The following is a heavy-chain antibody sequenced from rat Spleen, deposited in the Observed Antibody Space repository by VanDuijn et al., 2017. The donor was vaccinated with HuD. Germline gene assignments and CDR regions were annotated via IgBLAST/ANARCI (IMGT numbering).Heavy chain of an antibody. CDR1: GFSLTSYT. V-gene: IGHV2-6*01. Sequence: VQLQESGPGLVQPSQTLSLTCTVSGFSLTSYTVSWVRQPPGKGLEWIAAISSGGSTYYNSALKSRLSISRDTSKSQVFLKMNSLQTEDTAMYFCARSGRDWGQGVMVTVSS. D-gene: IGHD4-3*01. CDR2: ISSGGST. CDR3: ARSGRD. J-gene: IGHJ2*01.